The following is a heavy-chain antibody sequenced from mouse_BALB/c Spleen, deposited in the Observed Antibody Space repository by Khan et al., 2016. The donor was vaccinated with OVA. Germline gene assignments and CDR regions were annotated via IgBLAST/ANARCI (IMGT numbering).Heavy chain of an antibody. CDR1: GYTFTSYY. CDR3: TSGGYGGFAS. J-gene: IGHJ3*01. CDR2: INPSNGDT. D-gene: IGHD2-2*01. Sequence: QSGAELVKPGASVKLSCKASGYTFTSYYMYWVKQRPGQGLEWIGDINPSNGDTYFNEKFKNKATLTVDKSSSTTYMQLSSLTSEDSAVYYCTSGGYGGFASWGQGTLVTVSS. V-gene: IGHV1-53*01.